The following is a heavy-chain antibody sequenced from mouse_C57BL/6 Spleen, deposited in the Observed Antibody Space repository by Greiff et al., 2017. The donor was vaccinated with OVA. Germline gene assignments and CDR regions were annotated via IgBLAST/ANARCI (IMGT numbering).Heavy chain of an antibody. J-gene: IGHJ1*03. CDR3: ARDDEYDRRWYCDV. D-gene: IGHD2-4*01. Sequence: EVKLMESGGGLVKPGGSLKLSCAASGFTFSSYAMSWVRQTPEKRLEWVATISDGGSYTYYPDNVKGRFTISRDNAKNKLYLQMSHLKSEDTAMYYWARDDEYDRRWYCDVWGTGTTVTFSS. CDR2: ISDGGSYT. CDR1: GFTFSSYA. V-gene: IGHV5-4*01.